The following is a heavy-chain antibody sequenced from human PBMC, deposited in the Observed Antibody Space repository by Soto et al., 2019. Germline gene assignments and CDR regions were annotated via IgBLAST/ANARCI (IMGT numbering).Heavy chain of an antibody. D-gene: IGHD6-13*01. Sequence: GGSLRLSCAASGFTFSSYGMHWVRQAPGKGLEWVAVIWYDGSNKYYADSVKGRFTISRDNSKNTLYLQMNSLRAEDTAVYYCARDRSIAAAGTQLLYYYYYGMDVWGQGTTVTVSS. CDR3: ARDRSIAAAGTQLLYYYYYGMDV. CDR1: GFTFSSYG. J-gene: IGHJ6*02. CDR2: IWYDGSNK. V-gene: IGHV3-33*01.